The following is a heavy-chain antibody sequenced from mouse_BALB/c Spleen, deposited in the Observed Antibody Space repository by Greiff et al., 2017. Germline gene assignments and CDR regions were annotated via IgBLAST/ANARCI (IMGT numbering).Heavy chain of an antibody. Sequence: VNVVESGPGLVAPSQSLSITCTVSGFSLTGYGVNWVRQPPGKGLEWLGMIWGDGSTDYNSALKSRLSISKDNSKSQVFLKMNSLQTDDTARYYCARGYGNYPFDYWGQGTTLTVSS. V-gene: IGHV2-6-7*01. J-gene: IGHJ2*01. D-gene: IGHD2-10*02. CDR2: IWGDGST. CDR3: ARGYGNYPFDY. CDR1: GFSLTGYG.